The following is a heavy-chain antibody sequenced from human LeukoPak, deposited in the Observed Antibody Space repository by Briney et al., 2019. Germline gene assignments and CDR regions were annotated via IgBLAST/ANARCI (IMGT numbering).Heavy chain of an antibody. D-gene: IGHD2-8*01. V-gene: IGHV3-74*03. J-gene: IGHJ4*02. CDR1: GFTFSSYW. Sequence: GGSLRLSCGASGFTFSSYWMHWVRQAPGKGLVWVSSMSTDGSSTTYAESVRGRFTISRDNAKNTLYLQMNSLRAEDTAVYYCARGAHVLMVYAPFDYWGQGTLVTVST. CDR2: MSTDGSST. CDR3: ARGAHVLMVYAPFDY.